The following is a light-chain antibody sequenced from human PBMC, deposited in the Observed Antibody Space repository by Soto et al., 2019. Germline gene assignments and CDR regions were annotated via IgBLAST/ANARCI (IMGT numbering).Light chain of an antibody. CDR1: QSISNW. Sequence: DIQMTQSPSTLSASHGDRVAITCRASQSISNWLAWYQQKPGKAPKILIYDASTLESGVPLRFRGSGSGTDFTLTITSLQPDDFATYYCQQYGSYLITFGQGTRLEIK. CDR2: DAS. V-gene: IGKV1-5*01. J-gene: IGKJ5*01. CDR3: QQYGSYLIT.